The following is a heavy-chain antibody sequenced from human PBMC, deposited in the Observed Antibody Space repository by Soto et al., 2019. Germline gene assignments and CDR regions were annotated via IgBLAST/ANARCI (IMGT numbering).Heavy chain of an antibody. CDR2: IYYSGIT. V-gene: IGHV4-39*01. Sequence: SETLSLTCTVSGGSVSSSTYYWGWIRQPPGKGLEWIGTIYYSGITYYNPSLQSRVTISVDTSKNQFSLRLSFVTAADEAISFWQRYAVPAWGRLDTWGQGTLVTVST. D-gene: IGHD2-2*01. CDR3: QRYAVPAWGRLDT. CDR1: GGSVSSSTYY. J-gene: IGHJ5*02.